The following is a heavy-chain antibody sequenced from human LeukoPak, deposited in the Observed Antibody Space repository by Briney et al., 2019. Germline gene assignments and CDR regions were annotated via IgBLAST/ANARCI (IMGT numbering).Heavy chain of an antibody. J-gene: IGHJ4*02. V-gene: IGHV3-15*01. D-gene: IGHD1-1*01. Sequence: NAGGSLRLSCAASGFTFSNAWMSWVRQAPGKGLEWVGRIKSKTDGGTTDYAAPVKGRFTISRDDSKNTLYLQMNSLKTEDTAVYYCPTGGTFTTGTPTIDYWGQGTLVTVSS. CDR1: GFTFSNAW. CDR2: IKSKTDGGTT. CDR3: PTGGTFTTGTPTIDY.